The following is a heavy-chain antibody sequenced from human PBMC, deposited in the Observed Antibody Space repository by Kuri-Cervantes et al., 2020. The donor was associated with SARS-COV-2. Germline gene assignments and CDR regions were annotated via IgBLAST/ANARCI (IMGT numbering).Heavy chain of an antibody. CDR2: INAGTGKT. CDR3: ATAPYCGGGSCYSGGVYLDY. D-gene: IGHD2-15*01. J-gene: IGHJ4*02. Sequence: ASVKVSCKASGDTFSSLSMHWVRQAPGQSLEWMGWINAGTGKTKYSQNFQGRFTLTRDTSASTAYMELSSLRSEDTAVYYCATAPYCGGGSCYSGGVYLDYWGQGALVTVSS. CDR1: GDTFSSLS. V-gene: IGHV1-3*01.